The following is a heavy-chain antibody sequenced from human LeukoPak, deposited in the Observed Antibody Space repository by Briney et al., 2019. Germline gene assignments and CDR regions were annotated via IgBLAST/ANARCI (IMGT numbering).Heavy chain of an antibody. J-gene: IGHJ4*02. CDR3: ARQISGNKDY. CDR2: VFYRDSFSYGGTT. CDR1: GVSISGYY. D-gene: IGHD1/OR15-1a*01. Sequence: SSETLSLTCTVSGVSISGYYWIWIRQSPGRGLEWSGSVFYRDSFSYGGTTFYNPSLQSRVTISVDTSKNAFSLRLTSVTATDTAVYYCARQISGNKDYWGQGTLVTVSS. V-gene: IGHV4-59*05.